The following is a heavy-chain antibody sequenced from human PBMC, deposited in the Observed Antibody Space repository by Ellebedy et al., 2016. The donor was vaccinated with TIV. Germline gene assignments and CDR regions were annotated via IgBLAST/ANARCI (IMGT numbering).Heavy chain of an antibody. J-gene: IGHJ4*02. D-gene: IGHD3-10*01. V-gene: IGHV3-33*08. CDR1: EFTFSSYG. Sequence: GESLKISCEASEFTFSSYGMQWVRQAPGKGLELVAAIWYDGRNENYAESVKGRFTISRDNSKNTLYLQMNDLRADVTAVYYCARVLLLHGSSPPGYWGQGTLVIVSS. CDR3: ARVLLLHGSSPPGY. CDR2: IWYDGRNE.